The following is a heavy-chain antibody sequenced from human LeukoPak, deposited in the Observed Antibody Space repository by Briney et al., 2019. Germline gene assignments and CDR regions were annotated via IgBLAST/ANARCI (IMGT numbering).Heavy chain of an antibody. CDR3: ARRSSDWFDP. CDR2: INYSGST. V-gene: IGHV4-61*03. J-gene: IGHJ5*02. D-gene: IGHD1-26*01. CDR1: GGSVSSGSYY. Sequence: SETLSLSCTVSGGSVSSGSYYWTWIRQPPGRGLEWIGYINYSGSTNYNPSLKSRVTISVDTSKNHFSLKLNSVTAADTAVYYCARRSSDWFDPWGQGTLVTVSS.